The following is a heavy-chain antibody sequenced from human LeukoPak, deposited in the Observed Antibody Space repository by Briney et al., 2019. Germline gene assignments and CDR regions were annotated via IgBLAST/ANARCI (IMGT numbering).Heavy chain of an antibody. CDR1: GFTFSSYS. V-gene: IGHV3-21*01. D-gene: IGHD4-23*01. CDR3: AREPDYGGNSGAFDI. Sequence: PGGSLRLSCAASGFTFSSYSMNWVRQAPGKGLEWVSSISSSSSYIYYADSVKGRFTISRDNAKNSLYLQMNSLRAEDTAVYYCAREPDYGGNSGAFDIWGQGTMVTVSS. J-gene: IGHJ3*02. CDR2: ISSSSSYI.